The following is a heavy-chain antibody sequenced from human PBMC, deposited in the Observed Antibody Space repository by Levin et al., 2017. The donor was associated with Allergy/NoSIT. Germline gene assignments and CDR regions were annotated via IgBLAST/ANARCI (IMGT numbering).Heavy chain of an antibody. CDR1: GFTFSYYA. Sequence: GESLKISCAASGFTFSYYAMSWVRQTPGTGLQCVSVISGSGDRTYYADSVKGRFTISRDNSKNTLYLQMSRLRDEDSAVYYCAKLHSRSCAGGTCYMDYWGQGTPVTVSS. CDR3: AKLHSRSCAGGTCYMDY. CDR2: ISGSGDRT. J-gene: IGHJ4*02. V-gene: IGHV3-23*01. D-gene: IGHD2-8*02.